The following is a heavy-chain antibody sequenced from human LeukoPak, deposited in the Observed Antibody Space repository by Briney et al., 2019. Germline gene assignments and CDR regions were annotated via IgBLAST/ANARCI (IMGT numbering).Heavy chain of an antibody. CDR3: ATDPLGYSAY. CDR2: ISSTSNYI. J-gene: IGHJ4*02. V-gene: IGHV3-21*01. CDR1: GFTFSSYS. Sequence: GGSLRLSWAASGFTFSSYSINWVRQAPGKGLELVSSISSTSNYIYYADSVKGRFTISRDNAKNSLYLQMSSLSAEDTAVYYCATDPLGYSAYWGQGTLVTVSS. D-gene: IGHD5-12*01.